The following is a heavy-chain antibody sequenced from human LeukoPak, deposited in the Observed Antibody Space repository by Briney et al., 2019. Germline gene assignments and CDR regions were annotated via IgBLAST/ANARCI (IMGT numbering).Heavy chain of an antibody. J-gene: IGHJ4*02. D-gene: IGHD5-18*01. V-gene: IGHV3-23*01. CDR1: GLTFSSFG. CDR2: ITGSGGIT. Sequence: GGTLRLSCAASGLTFSSFGMTWVRQAPGKGLEWVSTITGSGGITYYADSVKGRFTISRDNSKNTLYLQMNSLRAEDTAVYYCAKGRHSYDFDVFDYWGQGTLVTVSS. CDR3: AKGRHSYDFDVFDY.